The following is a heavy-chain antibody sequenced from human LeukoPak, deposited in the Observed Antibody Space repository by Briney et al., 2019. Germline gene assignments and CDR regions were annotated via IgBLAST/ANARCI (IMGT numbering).Heavy chain of an antibody. CDR1: GGAISNGAYH. J-gene: IGHJ4*02. D-gene: IGHD2-21*02. CDR3: ARLGGGDVH. V-gene: IGHV4-61*02. Sequence: SQTLSLTCTVSGGAISNGAYHWSWIRQPAGKGLEWIGRIYTTGDTNYNPSLKRRVTISIDTSKNQFSLNLTSVTAADTAVYYCARLGGGDVHWGQGTLVTVSS. CDR2: IYTTGDT.